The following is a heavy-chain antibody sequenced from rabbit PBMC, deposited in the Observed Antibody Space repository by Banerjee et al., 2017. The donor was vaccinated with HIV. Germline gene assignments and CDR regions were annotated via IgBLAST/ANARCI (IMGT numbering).Heavy chain of an antibody. Sequence: QSLEESGGDLVQPEGSLTLTCTASGFDFSSDAMCWVRQAPGKGLELIACIVTGSSGSTWYASWVNGRFTISKTASTTVTLQMTSLTAADTATYFCARGDGAYAGYDGLWGPGTLVTVS. D-gene: IGHD7-1*01. CDR1: GFDFSSDA. CDR3: ARGDGAYAGYDGL. V-gene: IGHV1S40*01. J-gene: IGHJ4*01. CDR2: IVTGSSGST.